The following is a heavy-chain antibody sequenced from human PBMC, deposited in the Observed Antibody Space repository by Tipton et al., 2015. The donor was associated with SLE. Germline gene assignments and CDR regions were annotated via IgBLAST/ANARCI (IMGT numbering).Heavy chain of an antibody. CDR1: GGSFSGGSNY. CDR3: ARGGNNWAYYFES. V-gene: IGHV4-61*02. Sequence: TLSLTCTISGGSFSGGSNYWNWIRQPAGKGLEWIGRLYSSGDTNYNPSLKSRITISIDTSKDQFPLMVRSVTAADTAVYYCARGGNNWAYYFESWGQGTPVTVSS. CDR2: LYSSGDT. D-gene: IGHD1-1*01. J-gene: IGHJ4*02.